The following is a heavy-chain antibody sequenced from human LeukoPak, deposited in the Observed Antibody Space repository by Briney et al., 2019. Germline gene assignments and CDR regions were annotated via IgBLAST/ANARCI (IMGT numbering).Heavy chain of an antibody. CDR3: ASPTSPMVRGVIPHAFDI. CDR2: IYYSGST. D-gene: IGHD3-10*01. J-gene: IGHJ3*02. Sequence: NSSETLSLTCTVSGGSISSSSYYWGWIRQPPGKGLEWIGSIYYSGSTYYNPSLKSRVTISVDASKNQFSLKLSSVTAADTAVYYCASPTSPMVRGVIPHAFDIWGQGTMVTVSS. CDR1: GGSISSSSYY. V-gene: IGHV4-39*01.